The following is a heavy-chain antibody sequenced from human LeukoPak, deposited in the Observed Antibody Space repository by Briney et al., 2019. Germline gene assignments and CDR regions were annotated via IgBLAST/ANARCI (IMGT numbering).Heavy chain of an antibody. CDR3: AKSSGYFDY. J-gene: IGHJ4*02. Sequence: GGSLRLSCALSGFTFTNYAMSWVRQAPGKGLEWVSAISGSGDSTYYADSVKGRFTISRDNSKNTLYLQMNSLRAEDTAVYYCAKSSGYFDYWGQGALVTVSS. D-gene: IGHD6-19*01. V-gene: IGHV3-23*01. CDR1: GFTFTNYA. CDR2: ISGSGDST.